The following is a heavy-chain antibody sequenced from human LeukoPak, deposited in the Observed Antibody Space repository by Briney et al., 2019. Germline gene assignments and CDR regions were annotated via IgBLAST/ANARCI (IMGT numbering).Heavy chain of an antibody. Sequence: ASVKVSCKASGYTFTSYDINWVRQATGQGLEWMGWMNPNSGNTGYAQKFQGRVTMTRNTSISTAYMELSSLRSEDTAVYYCTRGRGGYDYFDYWGQGTLVTVSS. CDR2: MNPNSGNT. J-gene: IGHJ4*02. D-gene: IGHD5-12*01. CDR1: GYTFTSYD. V-gene: IGHV1-8*01. CDR3: TRGRGGYDYFDY.